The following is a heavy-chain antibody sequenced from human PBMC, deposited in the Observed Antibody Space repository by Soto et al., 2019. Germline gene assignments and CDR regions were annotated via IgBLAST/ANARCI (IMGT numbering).Heavy chain of an antibody. V-gene: IGHV1-58*01. CDR2: IVVGSGNA. Sequence: SVKVSCKASGFTFTSSAVQWVRQARGQRLEWIGWIVVGSGNANYAQKFQERVTITRDMSTSTAYMELSSLRSEDTAVYYCAADARAARNYYYYGMDVWGQGTTVTVSS. CDR3: AADARAARNYYYYGMDV. CDR1: GFTFTSSA. J-gene: IGHJ6*02. D-gene: IGHD2-15*01.